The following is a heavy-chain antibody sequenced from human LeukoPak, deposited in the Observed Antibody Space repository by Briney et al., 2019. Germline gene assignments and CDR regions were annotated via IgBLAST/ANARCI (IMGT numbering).Heavy chain of an antibody. D-gene: IGHD5-18*01. Sequence: GGSLRLSCAASAFTFSSYGVHWVRQAPGEGLEWVASISFDGSERYYGDTVKGRFTISRDNSRNTLYLQINTLRAEDTAVYYCAKDREGRGYNYGTYFDYWSQGTLLTVTS. CDR2: ISFDGSER. CDR3: AKDREGRGYNYGTYFDY. CDR1: AFTFSSYG. J-gene: IGHJ4*02. V-gene: IGHV3-30*18.